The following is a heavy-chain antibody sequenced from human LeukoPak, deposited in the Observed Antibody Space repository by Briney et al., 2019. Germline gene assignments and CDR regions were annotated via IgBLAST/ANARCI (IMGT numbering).Heavy chain of an antibody. CDR2: FYHSGST. CDR3: ARIDNAYDFDS. D-gene: IGHD5-12*01. V-gene: IGHV4-38-2*02. J-gene: IGHJ4*02. Sequence: PSETLSLTCTVSGYSITSGYYWGWIRQPPERGLEWIGSFYHSGSTYYNPSLKSRITISVDTSKNQFSLKLTSVTAADTAVYFCARIDNAYDFDSWGQGTLVTVSS. CDR1: GYSITSGYY.